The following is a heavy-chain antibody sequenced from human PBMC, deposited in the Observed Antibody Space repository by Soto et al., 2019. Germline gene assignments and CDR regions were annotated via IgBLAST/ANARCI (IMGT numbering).Heavy chain of an antibody. Sequence: HPGGSLRLSCAASGFIFSIYAMSWFRQAPGKGLEWVSAISGSGGSTYYADSVKGRFTISRDNSKNTLYLQMNSLRAEDTAVYYCAKADRSYFDYWGQGTLVTVSS. CDR3: AKADRSYFDY. V-gene: IGHV3-23*01. J-gene: IGHJ4*02. CDR2: ISGSGGST. CDR1: GFIFSIYA.